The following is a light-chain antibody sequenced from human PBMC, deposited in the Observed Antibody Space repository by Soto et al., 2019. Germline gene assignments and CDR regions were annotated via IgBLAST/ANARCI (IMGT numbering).Light chain of an antibody. Sequence: EIVLTQSPGTLSLSPGERATLSCRTSRSISSSYLAWYQQKSGQAPRLLIYGASSRATGIPDRFSGSGSGTDFTLTIIRLEPEDLAVYYYRQYGSSRTVGQGTKVEIK. J-gene: IGKJ1*01. CDR3: RQYGSSRT. V-gene: IGKV3-20*01. CDR1: RSISSSY. CDR2: GAS.